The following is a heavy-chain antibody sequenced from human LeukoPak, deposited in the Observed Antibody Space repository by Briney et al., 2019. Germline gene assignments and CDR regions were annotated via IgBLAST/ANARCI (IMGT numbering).Heavy chain of an antibody. CDR3: ARALVDYYGSGSYYNDY. Sequence: SETLSLTCTVSGGSISSGGYYWSWIRQPPGKGLEWIGYIYHSGSTYYNPSLKSRVTISVDTSKNQFSLKLSSVTAADTAVYYCARALVDYYGSGSYYNDYWGQGTLITVSS. D-gene: IGHD3-10*01. J-gene: IGHJ4*02. CDR2: IYHSGST. CDR1: GGSISSGGYY. V-gene: IGHV4-30-2*01.